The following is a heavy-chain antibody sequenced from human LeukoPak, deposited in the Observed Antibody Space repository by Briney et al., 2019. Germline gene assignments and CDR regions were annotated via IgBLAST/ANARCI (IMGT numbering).Heavy chain of an antibody. V-gene: IGHV3-30*02. Sequence: GGSLRLSCAASGFTFSTYGMHWVRQAPGKGLDWVTFIRYDGSNKYYTDSVKGRFTISRDNSKNTLRLQMISLRAEDTAVYYCAKDGKNDGLDIWGQGTLVTVSS. D-gene: IGHD1-1*01. CDR1: GFTFSTYG. J-gene: IGHJ3*02. CDR2: IRYDGSNK. CDR3: AKDGKNDGLDI.